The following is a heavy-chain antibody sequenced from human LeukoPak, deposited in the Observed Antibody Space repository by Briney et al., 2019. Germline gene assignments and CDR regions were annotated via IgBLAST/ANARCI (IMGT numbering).Heavy chain of an antibody. CDR2: ISSSSSTI. D-gene: IGHD2-21*02. CDR3: ARAHLCGGDCYGYDWFDP. V-gene: IGHV3-48*01. Sequence: PGGSLRLSCAASGITFNSYTMNWVRQAPGKGLEWVSYISSSSSTIYYADSVKGRFTISRDNAKNSLYLQMNSLRAEDTAVYYCARAHLCGGDCYGYDWFDPWGQGTLVTVSS. J-gene: IGHJ5*02. CDR1: GITFNSYT.